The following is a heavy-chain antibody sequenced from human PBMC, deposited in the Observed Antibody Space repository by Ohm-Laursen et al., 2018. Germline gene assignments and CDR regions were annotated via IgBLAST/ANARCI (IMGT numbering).Heavy chain of an antibody. J-gene: IGHJ4*02. CDR2: ISSGGINM. CDR1: GFTFSDYY. V-gene: IGHV3-11*04. Sequence: SLRLSCAASGFTFSDYYMSWIRQAPGKGLEWVSYISSGGINMYYADSVRGRFTISRDNARKSLFLQMNSLRAEDTAVYYCARDGIAAAGDGYWGQGTLVTVSS. D-gene: IGHD6-13*01. CDR3: ARDGIAAAGDGY.